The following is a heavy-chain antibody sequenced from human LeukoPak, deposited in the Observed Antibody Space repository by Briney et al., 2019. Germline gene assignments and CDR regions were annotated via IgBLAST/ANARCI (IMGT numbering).Heavy chain of an antibody. CDR2: INPDGSTT. Sequence: GGSQRLSCAASGFTFSSYWMHWVRQAPGKGLVWVSRINPDGSTTNYADSVQGRFTISRDNAKNMLYLQMNSLRAEDTAVYYCVRDLRESDFWGQGTLVTVSS. CDR1: GFTFSSYW. J-gene: IGHJ4*02. V-gene: IGHV3-74*01. CDR3: VRDLRESDF.